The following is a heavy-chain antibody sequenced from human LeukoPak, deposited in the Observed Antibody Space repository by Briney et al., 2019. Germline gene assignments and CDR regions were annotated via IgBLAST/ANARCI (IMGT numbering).Heavy chain of an antibody. CDR1: GFTFSTYW. CDR3: ARDPYSGSYGNYYYYYMDV. CDR2: INSDGSST. D-gene: IGHD1-26*01. Sequence: GGSLRLSCAASGFTFSTYWMHWVRQAPGKGLEWVSRINSDGSSTSYADSVKGRFTISRDNAKNTLYLQMNSLRAEDTAVYYCARDPYSGSYGNYYYYYMDVWGKGTTVTISS. V-gene: IGHV3-74*01. J-gene: IGHJ6*03.